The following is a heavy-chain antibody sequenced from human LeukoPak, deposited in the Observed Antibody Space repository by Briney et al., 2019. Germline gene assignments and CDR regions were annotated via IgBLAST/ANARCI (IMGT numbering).Heavy chain of an antibody. CDR1: GFTFSSYW. Sequence: GGSLRLSCAASGFTFSSYWMHWVRQAPGKGLVWVSRINSDGSSTTYADPVKGRFTISRDNAKNTLYLQMNSLTADDTAVYYCVNFWSGPGLIYWGQGTLVIVSS. CDR2: INSDGSST. J-gene: IGHJ4*02. V-gene: IGHV3-74*01. D-gene: IGHD3-3*01. CDR3: VNFWSGPGLIY.